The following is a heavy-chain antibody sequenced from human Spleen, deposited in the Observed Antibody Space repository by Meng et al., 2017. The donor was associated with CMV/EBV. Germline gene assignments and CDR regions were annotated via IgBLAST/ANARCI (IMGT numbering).Heavy chain of an antibody. CDR1: GFTFSSYW. Sequence: GGSLRLSCVASGFTFSSYWMHWVRQAHGKGLVWVSYISSTAYSIYYADSVKGRFTTSRDNAKNSLYLQLNSLRAEDTAIYYCARGADLLLWFGESPQDYWGQGTLVTVSS. J-gene: IGHJ4*02. CDR2: ISSTAYSI. CDR3: ARGADLLLWFGESPQDY. D-gene: IGHD3-10*01. V-gene: IGHV3-48*04.